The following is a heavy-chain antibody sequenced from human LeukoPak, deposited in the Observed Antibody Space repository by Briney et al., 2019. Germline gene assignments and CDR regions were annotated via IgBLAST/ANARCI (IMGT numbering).Heavy chain of an antibody. J-gene: IGHJ5*02. Sequence: PSETLSLTCTVSGGSISSYYWSWIRQPPGKGLEWIGYIYYSGSTNYNPSLKSRVTISVDTSKNQFSLKLSSVTAADTAVYYCARGDDFWSGKMGFDPWGRGTLVTVSS. CDR2: IYYSGST. V-gene: IGHV4-59*01. CDR3: ARGDDFWSGKMGFDP. CDR1: GGSISSYY. D-gene: IGHD3-3*01.